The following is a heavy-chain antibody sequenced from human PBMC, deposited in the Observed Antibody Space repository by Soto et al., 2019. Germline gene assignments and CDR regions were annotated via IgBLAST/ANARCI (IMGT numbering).Heavy chain of an antibody. Sequence: ELQLVQSGAEVKKPGESLKISCKGSGYNFANYWIGWVRQMPGKGLEWMGIIYPGNSDTRYSPSFQGQVTISADTSISTAYLEWSSRKASDTAIYYCARHVYYDVLKKNYWGQGTLVTVSS. CDR2: IYPGNSDT. D-gene: IGHD3-9*01. CDR3: ARHVYYDVLKKNY. V-gene: IGHV5-51*01. CDR1: GYNFANYW. J-gene: IGHJ4*02.